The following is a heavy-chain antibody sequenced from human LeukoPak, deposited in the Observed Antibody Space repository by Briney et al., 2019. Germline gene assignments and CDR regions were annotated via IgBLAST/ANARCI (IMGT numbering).Heavy chain of an antibody. CDR2: IYHSGST. D-gene: IGHD1-26*01. CDR3: ARDRSGSYGSAYYFDY. V-gene: IGHV4-38-2*02. J-gene: IGHJ4*02. CDR1: GYSISSGYY. Sequence: SETLSLTCTVSGYSISSGYYWGWIRQPPGKGLEWVANIYHSGSTYYNPSLKRRVTISVDTSKNQFSLKLSSVTAADSAVYYCARDRSGSYGSAYYFDYWGQGTLVTVSS.